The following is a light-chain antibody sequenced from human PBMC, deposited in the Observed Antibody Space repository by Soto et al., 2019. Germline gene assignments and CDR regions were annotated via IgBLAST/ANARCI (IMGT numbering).Light chain of an antibody. CDR2: DAS. Sequence: IGLPQSPSTLSLSPGERGTLSCRATQSVSSSYLAWYQQKPGQAPRLLIYDASKRAPGIPARFTGSGSGTDFTLSISSLEPEDFAVYYCQQRSNWPPGTFGQGTKVDIK. CDR3: QQRSNWPPGT. V-gene: IGKV3-11*01. CDR1: QSVSSSY. J-gene: IGKJ1*01.